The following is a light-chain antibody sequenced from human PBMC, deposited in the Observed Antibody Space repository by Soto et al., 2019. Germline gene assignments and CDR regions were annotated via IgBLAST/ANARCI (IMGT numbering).Light chain of an antibody. Sequence: DIQMTQSPSTLSASVGDRVTITCRASQSISNWLAWYQQKPGKAPKLLIYKASSLQSGVPSRFSGSRSGTEFTLTISSLQPDDFATYYCQQYNTLITFGQGTRLEIK. V-gene: IGKV1-5*03. J-gene: IGKJ5*01. CDR2: KAS. CDR3: QQYNTLIT. CDR1: QSISNW.